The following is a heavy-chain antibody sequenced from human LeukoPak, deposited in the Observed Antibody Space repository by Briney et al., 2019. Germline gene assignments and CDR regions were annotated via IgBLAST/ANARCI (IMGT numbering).Heavy chain of an antibody. CDR1: GVTFNDYY. CDR3: TRMTAGHDY. V-gene: IGHV4-34*01. CDR2: INHSGYT. Sequence: SETLSLTCAVSGVTFNDYYWSWVRQTPGKGLKWIVEINHSGYTNDSPPRQSLVPLSTDTSRKQFSLNLRYVTVADTGIYYCTRMTAGHDYWGQGPLVTVSS. D-gene: IGHD2-21*02. J-gene: IGHJ4*02.